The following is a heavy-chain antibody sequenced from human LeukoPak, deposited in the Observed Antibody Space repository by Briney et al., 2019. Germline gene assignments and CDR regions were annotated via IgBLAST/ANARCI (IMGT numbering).Heavy chain of an antibody. CDR3: ARNKRGAIFGVITQRWYFDL. CDR2: IYYSGNT. V-gene: IGHV4-31*02. CDR1: GGSISSGGYY. Sequence: SETLCLTCTVSGGSISSGGYYWSCIRQQPGKGLEWIGYIYYSGNTYYNPSLKSRVTISVDTSQNQLSLKLSPATAADTDVYYGARNKRGAIFGVITQRWYFDLWRRGTLVTVSS. D-gene: IGHD3-3*01. J-gene: IGHJ2*01.